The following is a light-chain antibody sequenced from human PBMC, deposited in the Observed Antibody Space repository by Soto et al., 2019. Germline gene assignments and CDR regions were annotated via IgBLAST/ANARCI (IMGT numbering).Light chain of an antibody. V-gene: IGKV1-33*01. CDR1: QTISSW. CDR3: QQYENLPT. CDR2: DAS. Sequence: DIQMTQSPSTLSGSVGYRVTITCRASQTISSWLAWYQQKPGRAPKLLIYDASNLEAGVPSRFRGSGSGTDFTFTIGRLQPEDIATYYCQQYENLPTFGQGTRLEIK. J-gene: IGKJ5*01.